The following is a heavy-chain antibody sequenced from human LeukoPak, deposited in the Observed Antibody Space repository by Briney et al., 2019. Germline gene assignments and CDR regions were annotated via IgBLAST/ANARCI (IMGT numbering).Heavy chain of an antibody. Sequence: GGSLRLSCAASGFTFSSYAMHWVRQAPGKGLEWVALISYDESNTFYADSVKGRFTISRDNSKNTLYLQMNSLRVGDTAVYYCAKDRIAASGLSYYFDYWGQGTLVTVSS. J-gene: IGHJ4*02. D-gene: IGHD6-13*01. CDR3: AKDRIAASGLSYYFDY. CDR2: ISYDESNT. V-gene: IGHV3-30*04. CDR1: GFTFSSYA.